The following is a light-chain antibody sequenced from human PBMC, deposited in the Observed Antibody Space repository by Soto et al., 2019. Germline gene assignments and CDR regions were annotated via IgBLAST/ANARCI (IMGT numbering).Light chain of an antibody. CDR2: GAS. Sequence: EIVMTQSPASLSLAPGXXATRSCRASQSVSSKLAWYQQKPGQAPRLLIYGASSRATGIPDRFSGSGSGTEFTLTISRLEPEDFAVYYCQQYGSSSWTFGQGTKVDIK. J-gene: IGKJ1*01. CDR3: QQYGSSSWT. CDR1: QSVSSK. V-gene: IGKV3-20*01.